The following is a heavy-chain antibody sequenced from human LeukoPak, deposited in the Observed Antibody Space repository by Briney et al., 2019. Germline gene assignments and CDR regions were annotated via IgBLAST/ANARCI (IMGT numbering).Heavy chain of an antibody. D-gene: IGHD1-26*01. J-gene: IGHJ4*02. CDR2: IYYSGST. CDR1: GGSISSSSYY. CDR3: ARPRGIGSYHYFDY. V-gene: IGHV4-39*01. Sequence: KPSETLSLTCTVSGGSISSSSYYWGWIRQPPGKGLEWIGSIYYSGSTYYNPSLKSRVTISVDTSKNQFSLKLSSVTAADTAVYYCARPRGIGSYHYFDYWGQGTLVTVSS.